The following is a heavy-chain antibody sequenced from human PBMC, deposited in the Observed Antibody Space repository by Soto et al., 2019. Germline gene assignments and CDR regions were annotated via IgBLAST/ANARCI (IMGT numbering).Heavy chain of an antibody. CDR1: GFAFGGYA. Sequence: EAQLLESGGGLIHPGGSLRLSCVASGFAFGGYAMNWVRQTPGKGLEWVSAISGSAAVTAYADYVRGRFSTSRDNSNNTLYLQLNNLSVDDTDVYFCEKEAEERIAAAKFAPWGQGTLVTVSS. D-gene: IGHD6-25*01. V-gene: IGHV3-23*01. J-gene: IGHJ5*02. CDR2: ISGSAAVT. CDR3: EKEAEERIAAAKFAP.